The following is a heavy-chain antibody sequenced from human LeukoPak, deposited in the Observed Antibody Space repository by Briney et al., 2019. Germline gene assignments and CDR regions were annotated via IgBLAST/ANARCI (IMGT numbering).Heavy chain of an antibody. V-gene: IGHV1-2*02. CDR3: SLGIAIIPAGVFDY. J-gene: IGHJ4*02. D-gene: IGHD2-2*01. CDR1: GYTFTGYY. CDR2: INPNGGT. Sequence: ASVKVSCKASGYTFTGYYMHWVRQAPGQGLEWMGWINPNGGTNYAQKFQGRVTITRDTSIITAYLELSKLKFENTAVYCFSLGIAIIPAGVFDYWGQGTMVTVSS.